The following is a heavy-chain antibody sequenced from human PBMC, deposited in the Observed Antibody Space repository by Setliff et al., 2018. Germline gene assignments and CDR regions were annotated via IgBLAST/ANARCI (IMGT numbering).Heavy chain of an antibody. D-gene: IGHD3-9*01. Sequence: ASVKVSCKASGYTFTGYYIHWVRQAPGQGLEWMGCLNPNSGGTNSTRKFEGCVTMTGDTSISAAYMELSSLKSNDTAVYYCARGKYDILTGEYYFDFWGQGTLVTVSS. J-gene: IGHJ4*02. CDR2: LNPNSGGT. V-gene: IGHV1-2*04. CDR3: ARGKYDILTGEYYFDF. CDR1: GYTFTGYY.